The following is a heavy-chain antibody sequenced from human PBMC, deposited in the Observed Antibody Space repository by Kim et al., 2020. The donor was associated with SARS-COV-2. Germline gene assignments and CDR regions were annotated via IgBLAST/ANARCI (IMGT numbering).Heavy chain of an antibody. D-gene: IGHD3-10*01. CDR1: GFIFNDYV. CDR3: ARENMTGGPCFDY. CDR2: ISKNGISK. Sequence: GGSLRLSCAASGFIFNDYVMHWVRQAPGKGLEWVAVISKNGISKYYPDSARGRFTISRDNSKNTLDLQVDSLRPGDTAVYFCARENMTGGPCFDYWSQGTLVTVSS. V-gene: IGHV3-30-3*01. J-gene: IGHJ4*02.